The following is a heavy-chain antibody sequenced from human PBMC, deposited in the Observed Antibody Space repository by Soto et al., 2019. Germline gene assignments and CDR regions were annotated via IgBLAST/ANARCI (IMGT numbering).Heavy chain of an antibody. J-gene: IGHJ6*02. D-gene: IGHD3-16*02. Sequence: EVQLVESGGGLVKPGGSLRLSCAASGFTFSNAWMNWVRQAPGKGLEWVGRIKSKTDGGTTDYAAPVKGRFTISRDDSKNTLYLQMNSLKTEDTAVYYCTARAPRYYDYVWGSYRYYYGMDVWGQGTTVTVSS. CDR2: IKSKTDGGTT. CDR3: TARAPRYYDYVWGSYRYYYGMDV. CDR1: GFTFSNAW. V-gene: IGHV3-15*07.